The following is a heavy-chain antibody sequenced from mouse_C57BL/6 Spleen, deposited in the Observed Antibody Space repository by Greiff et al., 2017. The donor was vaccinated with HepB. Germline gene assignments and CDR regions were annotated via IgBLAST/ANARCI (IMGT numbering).Heavy chain of an antibody. Sequence: EVQLQQSGAELVRPGASVKLSCTASGFNIKDYYMHWVKQRPEQGLEWIGRIDPEDGDTEYDPKFQGKATMTADTASNTAYLQLSSLTSEDTAVYYCPRGDQYYFDYWGQGTTLTVSS. CDR1: GFNIKDYY. V-gene: IGHV14-1*01. CDR2: IDPEDGDT. J-gene: IGHJ2*01. CDR3: PRGDQYYFDY.